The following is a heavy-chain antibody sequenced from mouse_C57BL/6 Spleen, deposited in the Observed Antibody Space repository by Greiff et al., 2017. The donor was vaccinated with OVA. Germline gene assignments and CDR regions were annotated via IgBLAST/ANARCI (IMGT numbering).Heavy chain of an antibody. Sequence: EVHLVESGGGLVKPGGSLKLSCAASGFTFSDYGMHWVRQAPEKGLEWVAYISSGSSTIYYADTVKGRFTISRDNAKNTLFLQMTSLRSEDTAMYYCARITTVVEDYYAMDYWGQGTSVTVSS. J-gene: IGHJ4*01. D-gene: IGHD1-1*01. CDR3: ARITTVVEDYYAMDY. CDR1: GFTFSDYG. V-gene: IGHV5-17*01. CDR2: ISSGSSTI.